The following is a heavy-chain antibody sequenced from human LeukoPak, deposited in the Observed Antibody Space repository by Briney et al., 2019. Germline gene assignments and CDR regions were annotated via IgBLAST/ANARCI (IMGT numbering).Heavy chain of an antibody. CDR2: TYYRSKWYN. J-gene: IGHJ4*02. CDR3: ARDRGDYYSYGINPIDY. Sequence: SQTLSLTCAISGDSVSSNSAAWNWIRQSPSRGLEWLGRTYYRSKWYNDYAVSVKSRITIYPDTSKNQFSLQLNSVTPEDTAVYYCARDRGDYYSYGINPIDYWGQGTLVTVSS. V-gene: IGHV6-1*01. D-gene: IGHD5-18*01. CDR1: GDSVSSNSAA.